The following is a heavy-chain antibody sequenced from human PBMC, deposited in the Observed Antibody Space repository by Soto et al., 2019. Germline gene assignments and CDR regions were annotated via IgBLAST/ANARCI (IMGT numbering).Heavy chain of an antibody. Sequence: EVQLVESGGGLVQPGRSLRLSCAASGFTFDDYAMHWVRQAPGKGLEWVSSISWNRGRIGYADSVKGRFTISRDHAKSSLVVQMSSLRVEDTALYYCVKDSAGSCCTFYLDYWGQGALVTVSS. CDR3: VKDSAGSCCTFYLDY. CDR2: ISWNRGRI. J-gene: IGHJ4*02. D-gene: IGHD1-1*01. CDR1: GFTFDDYA. V-gene: IGHV3-9*01.